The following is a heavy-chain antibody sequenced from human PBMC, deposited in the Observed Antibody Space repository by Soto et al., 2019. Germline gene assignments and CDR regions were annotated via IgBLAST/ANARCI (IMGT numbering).Heavy chain of an antibody. J-gene: IGHJ6*02. Sequence: PSETLSLTCTVSGASITQYYWNWIRQSPGKGLEWIVSVSSTGSTVLNPSLTSRVTVSLDTSKNQFSLTLNSVTAADTAVYYCAADTVTLYYYYYGMDVWGQGTTVTVSS. V-gene: IGHV4-4*08. CDR1: GASITQYY. CDR3: AADTVTLYYYYYGMDV. CDR2: VSSTGST. D-gene: IGHD4-17*01.